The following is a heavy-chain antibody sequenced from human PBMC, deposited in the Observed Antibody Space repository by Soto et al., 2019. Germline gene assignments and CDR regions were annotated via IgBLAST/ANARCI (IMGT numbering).Heavy chain of an antibody. D-gene: IGHD2-21*01. Sequence: ASVKVSCKASGYTVTSYYMHWVRQAPGQGLEWMGIINPSGGSTSYAQKFQGRVTMTRDTSTSTVYMELSSLRSEDTAVYYCARGASSYCGGDCYSGYFQHWGQGTLVTVSS. J-gene: IGHJ1*01. V-gene: IGHV1-46*03. CDR1: GYTVTSYY. CDR3: ARGASSYCGGDCYSGYFQH. CDR2: INPSGGST.